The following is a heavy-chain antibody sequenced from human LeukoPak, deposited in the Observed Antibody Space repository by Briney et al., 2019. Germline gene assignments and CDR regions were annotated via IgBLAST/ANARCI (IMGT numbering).Heavy chain of an antibody. CDR3: AKTPGSSFLRSYFDY. Sequence: GGSLRLSCAASGFTFSSYSMHWVRQAPGKGLEWVTFIRYDGSNKYYTDSVKGRFTISRDNSYKTLYLQMNSLRAEDTAVYYCAKTPGSSFLRSYFDYWGQGTLVTVSS. J-gene: IGHJ4*02. D-gene: IGHD6-6*01. CDR2: IRYDGSNK. CDR1: GFTFSSYS. V-gene: IGHV3-30*02.